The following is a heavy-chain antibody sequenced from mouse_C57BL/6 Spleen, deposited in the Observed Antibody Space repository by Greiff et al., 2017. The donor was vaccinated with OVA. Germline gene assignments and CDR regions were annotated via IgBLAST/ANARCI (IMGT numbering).Heavy chain of an antibody. Sequence: VQLQQSGPELVKPGASVKISCKASGYTFTDYYMNWVKQSHGKSLEWIGDINPNNGGTSYNQKFKGKATLTVDKSSSTAYMELRSLTSEDSAVYYCAREGGDGYYPWFAYWGQGTLVTVSA. CDR3: AREGGDGYYPWFAY. CDR1: GYTFTDYY. V-gene: IGHV1-26*01. D-gene: IGHD2-3*01. CDR2: INPNNGGT. J-gene: IGHJ3*01.